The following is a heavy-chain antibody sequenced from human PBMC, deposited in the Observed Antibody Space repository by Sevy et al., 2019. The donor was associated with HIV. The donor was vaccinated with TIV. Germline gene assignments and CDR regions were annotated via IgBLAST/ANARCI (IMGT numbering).Heavy chain of an antibody. CDR3: ARPSPRIAAAASAFYDN. Sequence: GGSLRLSCVVSGYSFSSYDISWVRQAPGKGLEWVSPISGRGGSTYYADSVKGRFTISRDNTKNTLFLQMINLRVDDTVIYYCARPSPRIAAAASAFYDNWGQGTLVTVSS. CDR2: ISGRGGST. D-gene: IGHD6-13*01. V-gene: IGHV3-23*01. J-gene: IGHJ4*02. CDR1: GYSFSSYD.